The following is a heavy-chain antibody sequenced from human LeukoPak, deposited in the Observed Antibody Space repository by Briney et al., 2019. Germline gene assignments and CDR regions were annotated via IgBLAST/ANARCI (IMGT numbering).Heavy chain of an antibody. CDR2: ISGSGGST. CDR3: AATSLENYFDY. V-gene: IGHV3-23*01. CDR1: GFTFSSYS. Sequence: PGGSLRLYCAASGFTFSSYSMNWVRQAPGKGLEWVSAISGSGGSTYYADSVKGRFTISRDNSKNTLYLQMNSLRAEDTAVYYCAATSLENYFDYWGQGTLVTVSS. J-gene: IGHJ4*02.